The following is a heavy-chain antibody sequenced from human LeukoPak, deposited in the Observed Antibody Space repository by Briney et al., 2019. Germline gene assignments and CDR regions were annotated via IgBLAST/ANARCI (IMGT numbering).Heavy chain of an antibody. D-gene: IGHD4-23*01. CDR1: GFTFSSYG. CDR3: ARGSHGGNPWDYGMDV. CDR2: IWYDGSNK. J-gene: IGHJ6*02. V-gene: IGHV3-33*08. Sequence: PGGSLRLSCAASGFTFSSYGMHWVRQAPGKGREWVAVIWYDGSNKYYADSVKGRFTISRDNSKNTLYLQMNSLRAEDTAVYYCARGSHGGNPWDYGMDVWGQGTTVTVSS.